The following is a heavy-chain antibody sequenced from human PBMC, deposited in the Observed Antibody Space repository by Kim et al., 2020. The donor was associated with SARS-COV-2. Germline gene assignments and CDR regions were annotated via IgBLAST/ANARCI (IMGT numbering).Heavy chain of an antibody. CDR2: ISSISYI. Sequence: GGSLRLSCAASGFTFSSYSMNWVRQAPGKGLEWVSSISSISYIYYADSVKGRFTISRDNAKNSLYLQMNSLRAEDTAVYYCARDRTVVVPAATDDAFDIWGQGTMVTVSS. CDR3: ARDRTVVVPAATDDAFDI. V-gene: IGHV3-21*01. CDR1: GFTFSSYS. D-gene: IGHD2-2*01. J-gene: IGHJ3*02.